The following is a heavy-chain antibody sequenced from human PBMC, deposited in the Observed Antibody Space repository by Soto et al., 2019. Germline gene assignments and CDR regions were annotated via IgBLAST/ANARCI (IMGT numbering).Heavy chain of an antibody. CDR2: VNPFSGNA. CDR3: TRGHGNH. D-gene: IGHD1-1*01. J-gene: IGHJ4*02. CDR1: GYTFTRYD. V-gene: IGHV1-8*01. Sequence: QVQLVQSGAEVKKPGASVRVSCKATGYTFTRYDIYWVRRATGQGIERMGWVNPFSGNAVYTQKFQDRGTMTRDTSINTAYMAMSGRRSEDTAVNYSTRGHGNHWGQGALGNVSS.